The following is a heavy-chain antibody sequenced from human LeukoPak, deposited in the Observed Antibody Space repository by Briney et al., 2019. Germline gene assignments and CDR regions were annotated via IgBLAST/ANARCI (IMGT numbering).Heavy chain of an antibody. J-gene: IGHJ6*02. CDR2: IYYSGST. D-gene: IGHD2-21*02. V-gene: IGHV4-31*03. Sequence: SETLSLTCTVSGGSISSGDYYWSWIRQHPGKGLEWIGYIYYSGSTYYNPSLKSRVTISEDTSKNQFSLKLSSVTAADTAVYYCARAKVTATPYYYYGMDVWGQGTTVTVSS. CDR1: GGSISSGDYY. CDR3: ARAKVTATPYYYYGMDV.